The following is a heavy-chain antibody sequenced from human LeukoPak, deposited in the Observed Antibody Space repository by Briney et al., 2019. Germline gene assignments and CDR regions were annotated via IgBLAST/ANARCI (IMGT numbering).Heavy chain of an antibody. CDR1: GGTFSSYA. CDR3: ARTYYYDSSGYYYGYYFGY. J-gene: IGHJ4*02. CDR2: IIPIFGTA. D-gene: IGHD3-22*01. Sequence: GASVKVSCKASGGTFSSYAISWVRQAPGQGLEWMGGIIPIFGTANYAQKFQGRVTITADESTSTAYMELSSLRSEDTAVYYCARTYYYDSSGYYYGYYFGYWGQGTLVTVSS. V-gene: IGHV1-69*13.